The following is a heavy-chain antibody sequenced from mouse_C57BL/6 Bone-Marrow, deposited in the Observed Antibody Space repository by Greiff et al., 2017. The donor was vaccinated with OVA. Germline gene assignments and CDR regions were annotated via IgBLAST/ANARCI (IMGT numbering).Heavy chain of an antibody. D-gene: IGHD1-2*01. J-gene: IGHJ2*01. Sequence: EVQRVESGGGLVKPGGSLKLSCAASGFTFSSYTMSWVRQTPEKRLEWVATISGGGGNTYYPDSVKGRFTISRDNAKNTLYLQMSHLKSEDTAMYYCARAFSCHFDYWGQGTTLTVSS. V-gene: IGHV5-9*04. CDR3: ARAFSCHFDY. CDR2: ISGGGGNT. CDR1: GFTFSSYT.